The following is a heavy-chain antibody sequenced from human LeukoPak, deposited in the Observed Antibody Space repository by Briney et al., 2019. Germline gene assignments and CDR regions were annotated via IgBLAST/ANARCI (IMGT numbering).Heavy chain of an antibody. V-gene: IGHV1-18*01. CDR1: GCTFTSYG. D-gene: IGHD5-12*01. CDR3: ARDPPATILYYYYGMDV. CDR2: ISAYNGNT. J-gene: IGHJ6*02. Sequence: ASVKVSCKASGCTFTSYGISWVRQAPGQGLEWRGWISAYNGNTNYAQKLQGRVTMTTDTSTSTAYMELRSLRSDDTAVYYCARDPPATILYYYYGMDVWGQGTTVTVSS.